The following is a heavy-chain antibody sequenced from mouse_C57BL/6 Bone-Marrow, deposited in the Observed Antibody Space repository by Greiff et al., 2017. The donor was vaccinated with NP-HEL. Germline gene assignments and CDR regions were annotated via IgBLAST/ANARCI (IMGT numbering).Heavy chain of an antibody. Sequence: VQLQQSGAELAKPGASVKLSCKASGHTFTSYWMHWVKQRPGQGLEWIGYINPSSGYTKYNQKFKDKATLTADKSSSTAYMQLSSLTYEDSAVYYCAFYYSNPYYYAMDYWGQGTSVTVSS. D-gene: IGHD2-5*01. CDR3: AFYYSNPYYYAMDY. CDR1: GHTFTSYW. V-gene: IGHV1-7*01. J-gene: IGHJ4*01. CDR2: INPSSGYT.